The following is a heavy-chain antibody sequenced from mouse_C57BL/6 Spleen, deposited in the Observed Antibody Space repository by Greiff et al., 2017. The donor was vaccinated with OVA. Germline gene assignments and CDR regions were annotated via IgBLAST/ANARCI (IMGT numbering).Heavy chain of an antibody. V-gene: IGHV14-2*01. CDR1: GFNIKDYY. CDR3: ARGGLKDCYAMDY. D-gene: IGHD1-3*01. Sequence: EVHLVESGAELVKPGASVKLSCTASGFNIKDYYMHWVKQRTEQGLEWIGRIDPEDGETKYAPKFQGKATITADTSSNTAYLQLSSLTSEDTAVCYCARGGLKDCYAMDYWGQGASGNVSS. J-gene: IGHJ4*01. CDR2: IDPEDGET.